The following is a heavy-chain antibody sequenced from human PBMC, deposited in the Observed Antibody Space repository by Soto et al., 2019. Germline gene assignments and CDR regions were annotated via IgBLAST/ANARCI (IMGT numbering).Heavy chain of an antibody. J-gene: IGHJ4*02. V-gene: IGHV3-7*01. D-gene: IGHD6-6*01. CDR1: GFTFNRYW. CDR2: IKQDGSER. CDR3: TRTISALPGDDY. Sequence: EVQLVESGGGLVQPGGSLRLSCAASGFTFNRYWMGWVRQAPGKGPEWLANIKQDGSERYYVDSVKGRFTISRDKVKNSVYLQMNSLRAEDTAVYYCTRTISALPGDDYWGQGTLVTVSS.